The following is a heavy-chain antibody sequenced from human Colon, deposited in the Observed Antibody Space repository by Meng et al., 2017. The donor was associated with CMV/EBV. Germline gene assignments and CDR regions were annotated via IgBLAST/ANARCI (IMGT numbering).Heavy chain of an antibody. V-gene: IGHV3-21*01. J-gene: IGHJ5*02. Sequence: LSCGVSGFTFGTYAMSWVRQAPGKGLEWVASINSYAYNIGYADSVKGRFTISRDNAKNSLYLQMNSLGAEDTAVYFCVREVRRSWFDPWGQGTLVTVSS. CDR2: INSYAYNI. CDR1: GFTFGTYA. CDR3: VREVRRSWFDP. D-gene: IGHD3-10*01.